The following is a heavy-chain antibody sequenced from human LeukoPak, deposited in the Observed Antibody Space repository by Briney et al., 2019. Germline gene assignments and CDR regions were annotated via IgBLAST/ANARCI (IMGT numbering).Heavy chain of an antibody. J-gene: IGHJ4*02. CDR2: IKQDGSEK. CDR3: ARGPAAGNLLGY. CDR1: GFTFSSYW. D-gene: IGHD6-19*01. V-gene: IGHV3-7*01. Sequence: GRSLRLSCAASGFTFSSYWMSWVRQAPGKGLEWVANIKQDGSEKYYVDSVKGRFTISRDNAKNSLFLQMNSLRAEDAAVYYCARGPAAGNLLGYWGQGALVTVSS.